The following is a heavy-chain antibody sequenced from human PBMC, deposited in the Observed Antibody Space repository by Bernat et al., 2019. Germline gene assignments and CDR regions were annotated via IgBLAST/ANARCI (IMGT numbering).Heavy chain of an antibody. CDR2: ISGNGGRT. CDR3: AKDFSTLIVADWFDP. Sequence: EVRLVESGGDLVQPGGSLRLSCAASGFTFSSYDMSWVRQAPGKGLEWVSAISGNGGRTYYADSVKGRFTISRDNSKNTLWLQMNSLRVEDTALYYCAKDFSTLIVADWFDPRGQGTLVTVSS. J-gene: IGHJ5*02. CDR1: GFTFSSYD. V-gene: IGHV3-23*04. D-gene: IGHD2-15*01.